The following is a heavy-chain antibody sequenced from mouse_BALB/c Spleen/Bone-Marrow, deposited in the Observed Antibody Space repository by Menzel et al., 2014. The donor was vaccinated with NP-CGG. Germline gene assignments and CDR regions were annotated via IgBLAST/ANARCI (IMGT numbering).Heavy chain of an antibody. CDR2: ISSGGSYT. J-gene: IGHJ2*01. D-gene: IGHD1-2*01. CDR1: GFTFSSYA. Sequence: EVKVVESGGGLVKPGGSLKLSCAASGFTFSSYAMSWVRQTPEKRLEWVATISSGGSYTYYPDSVKGRFTISGDNAKNTLYLQMSSLRSEDTAMYYCARGNYGYGNYFDYWGQGTPLTVSS. CDR3: ARGNYGYGNYFDY. V-gene: IGHV5-9-1*01.